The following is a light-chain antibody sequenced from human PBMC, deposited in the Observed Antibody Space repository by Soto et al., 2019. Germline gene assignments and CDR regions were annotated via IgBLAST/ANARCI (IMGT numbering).Light chain of an antibody. Sequence: QSALTQPASVSGSPGQSITISCTGTSSDVGGYNYVSWYQQHPGKAPKLMIYDVSNRRSGVSNRCSGSKSANTASLTISGLQAEDEEDYYCSSYTGSSTYVVFGGGTKLTVL. V-gene: IGLV2-14*01. CDR3: SSYTGSSTYVV. J-gene: IGLJ2*01. CDR1: SSDVGGYNY. CDR2: DVS.